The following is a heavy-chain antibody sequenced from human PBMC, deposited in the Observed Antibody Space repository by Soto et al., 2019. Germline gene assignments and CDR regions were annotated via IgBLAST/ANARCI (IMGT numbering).Heavy chain of an antibody. CDR3: ARDRGSSGSYPYYYYATDV. CDR1: GGSVDSGAYY. V-gene: IGHV4-30-4*01. J-gene: IGHJ6*02. Sequence: QVQLQESGPGLVKPSQTLSLTCTVSGGSVDSGAYYWSWIRQPPGRGLEWIGYIYSSEGTYFNPSLNYNPSLKSRVTISVDTSKNQFSLKLSSVTAADTAVYYCARDRGSSGSYPYYYYATDVWGQGTTVTVSS. CDR2: IYSSEGT. D-gene: IGHD1-26*01.